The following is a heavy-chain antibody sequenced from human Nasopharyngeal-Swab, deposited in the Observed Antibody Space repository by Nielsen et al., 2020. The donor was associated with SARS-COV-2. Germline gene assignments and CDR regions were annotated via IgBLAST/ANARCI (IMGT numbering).Heavy chain of an antibody. CDR2: IYYSGST. CDR1: GGSISSYY. J-gene: IGHJ4*02. D-gene: IGHD3-10*01. CDR3: ARDRGGIWDY. Sequence: SETLSLTCTVSGGSISSYYWSWIRQPPGKGLEWIGYIYYSGSTNYNPSLKSRVTISVDTSKNQFSLKLSSVTAADTAVYYCARDRGGIWDYWSQGTLVTVSS. V-gene: IGHV4-59*01.